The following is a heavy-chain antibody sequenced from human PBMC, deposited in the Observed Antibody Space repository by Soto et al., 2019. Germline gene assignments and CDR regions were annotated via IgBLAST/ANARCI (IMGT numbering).Heavy chain of an antibody. J-gene: IGHJ2*01. CDR3: ARRGLAVAGTWYFDL. Sequence: QLQLGQSGAEGKKPGASVKVSCKASGYTFTSYDINCVRQANGQGLEWMGWMNPNSGNTGYAQKYHGRVTMTRNTSISTSYMELSSLRSEDTAVYYCARRGLAVAGTWYFDLWGRGTLVTVSS. CDR1: GYTFTSYD. D-gene: IGHD6-19*01. V-gene: IGHV1-8*01. CDR2: MNPNSGNT.